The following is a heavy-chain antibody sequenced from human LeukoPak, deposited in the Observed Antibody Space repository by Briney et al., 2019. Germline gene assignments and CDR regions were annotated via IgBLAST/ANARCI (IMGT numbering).Heavy chain of an antibody. Sequence: GASVKVSCKASGGTFSSYAISWVRQAPGQGLEWMGRIIPTFGIANYAQKFQGRVTITADKSTSTAYMELSSLRSEDTAVYYCASRYCSSTSCYKGSYYYYGMDVWGQGTTVTVSS. V-gene: IGHV1-69*04. J-gene: IGHJ6*02. D-gene: IGHD2-2*02. CDR3: ASRYCSSTSCYKGSYYYYGMDV. CDR2: IIPTFGIA. CDR1: GGTFSSYA.